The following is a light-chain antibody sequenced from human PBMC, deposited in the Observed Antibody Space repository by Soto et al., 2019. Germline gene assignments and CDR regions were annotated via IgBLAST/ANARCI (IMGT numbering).Light chain of an antibody. J-gene: IGKJ5*01. CDR3: QQYNNWPFS. Sequence: EIVVTQSPSTLSVSPVERATLSCRAGQGVTTNFAWYQQKSGQSPRLLIYDVSIRATGVPARFSGTGSETDFTLTISGLQSEDSAVYFCQQYNNWPFSFGQGTRLEI. V-gene: IGKV3-15*01. CDR1: QGVTTN. CDR2: DVS.